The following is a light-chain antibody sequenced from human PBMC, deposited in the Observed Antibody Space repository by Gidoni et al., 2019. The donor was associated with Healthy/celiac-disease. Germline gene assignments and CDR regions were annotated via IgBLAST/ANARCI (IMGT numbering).Light chain of an antibody. CDR1: KLGDKY. Sequence: SSELTQPPSVSVSPGQTASITCSGDKLGDKYACWYQQKPGQSPVLVIYQDSKRPSGIPERFSGSNSGNTATLTISGTQAMDEADYYCQAWDSSTVVSGGGTKLTVL. CDR2: QDS. CDR3: QAWDSSTVV. J-gene: IGLJ2*01. V-gene: IGLV3-1*01.